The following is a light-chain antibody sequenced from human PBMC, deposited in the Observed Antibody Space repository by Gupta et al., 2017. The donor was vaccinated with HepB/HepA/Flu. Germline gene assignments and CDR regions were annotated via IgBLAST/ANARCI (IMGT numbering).Light chain of an antibody. Sequence: DIQMTQSPSSLSASVGDRVTITCRASQVITNHLAWYQQKPGQAPHLLIFDAITLQSGVPSRFSASGSGTDFTLTINTLLPTDVATYYCRRNDSAPLSFGGGTKVEIK. J-gene: IGKJ4*01. CDR2: DAI. CDR3: RRNDSAPLS. CDR1: QVITNH. V-gene: IGKV1-27*01.